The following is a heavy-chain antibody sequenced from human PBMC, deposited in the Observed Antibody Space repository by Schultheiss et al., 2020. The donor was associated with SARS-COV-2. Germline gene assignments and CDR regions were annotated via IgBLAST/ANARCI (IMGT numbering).Heavy chain of an antibody. Sequence: GGSLRLSCAASGFTFSSYAMSWVRQAPGKGLEWVSYISSSGSTIYYADSVKGRFTISRDNAKNTLYLQMNSLRAEDTAVYYCARVDGPYGMDVWGQGTTVTVSS. CDR2: ISSSGSTI. V-gene: IGHV3-48*04. CDR1: GFTFSSYA. CDR3: ARVDGPYGMDV. J-gene: IGHJ6*02. D-gene: IGHD2-2*03.